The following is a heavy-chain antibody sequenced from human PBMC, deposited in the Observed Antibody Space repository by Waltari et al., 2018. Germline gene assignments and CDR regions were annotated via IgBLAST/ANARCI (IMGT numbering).Heavy chain of an antibody. J-gene: IGHJ4*02. V-gene: IGHV3-7*01. CDR3: ARMMGIAARPFDY. CDR2: IKQDGSEK. Sequence: EVQLVESGGGLVQPGGSLRLSCAASGFTFISDWQNWVRQAPGKGLEWVANIKQDGSEKYYVDSVKGRFTISRDNAKNSLYLQMNSLRAEDTAVYYCARMMGIAARPFDYWGQGTLVTVSS. D-gene: IGHD6-6*01. CDR1: GFTFISDW.